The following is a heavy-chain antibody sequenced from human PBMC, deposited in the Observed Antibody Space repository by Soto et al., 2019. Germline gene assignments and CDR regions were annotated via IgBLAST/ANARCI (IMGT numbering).Heavy chain of an antibody. J-gene: IGHJ6*02. CDR2: IIPIFGTA. Sequence: QVQLVQSGAEVKKPGSSVKVSCKASGGTFSSYAISWVRQAPGQGLEWMGGIIPIFGTANYAQKFQGRVTITADESTSTAYMELSSLRSKDTAVYYCARDRYDYSSSWFRMDVWGQGTTVTVSS. CDR3: ARDRYDYSSSWFRMDV. D-gene: IGHD6-13*01. V-gene: IGHV1-69*01. CDR1: GGTFSSYA.